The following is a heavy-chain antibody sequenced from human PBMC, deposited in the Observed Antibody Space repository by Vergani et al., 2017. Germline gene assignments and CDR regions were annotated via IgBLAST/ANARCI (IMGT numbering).Heavy chain of an antibody. CDR1: GFTFSSYA. Sequence: EVQLVESGGGLVKPGGSLRLSCAASGFTFSSYAMSWVRQAPGKGLEWGSAIKGSGGSTYYADSGKGRFTIARGNSKTTLYLQMNSLGAEDTAVYYCAKENWNYRLGSGYYGMDVWGQGTTVTVSS. CDR3: AKENWNYRLGSGYYGMDV. D-gene: IGHD1-7*01. CDR2: IKGSGGST. V-gene: IGHV3-23*04. J-gene: IGHJ6*02.